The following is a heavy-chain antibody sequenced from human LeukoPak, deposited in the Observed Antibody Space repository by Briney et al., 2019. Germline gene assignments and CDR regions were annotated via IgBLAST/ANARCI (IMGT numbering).Heavy chain of an antibody. D-gene: IGHD3-10*01. Sequence: GGSLRLSCAASGFTFSNAWMSWVRQAPGKGLEWVSIIFGSGDTTYYADSAKGRFTVSRDNSKNMLYLQMNNLRPEDTATYYCAKRNTMVRGGPCFDYWGQGTLVTVSS. J-gene: IGHJ4*02. V-gene: IGHV3-23*01. CDR3: AKRNTMVRGGPCFDY. CDR1: GFTFSNAW. CDR2: IFGSGDTT.